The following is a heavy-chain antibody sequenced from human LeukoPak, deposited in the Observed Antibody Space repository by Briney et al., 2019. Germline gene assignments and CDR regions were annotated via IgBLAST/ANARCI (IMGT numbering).Heavy chain of an antibody. CDR1: GFTFSDYY. V-gene: IGHV3-11*05. D-gene: IGHD2/OR15-2a*01. Sequence: GGSLRLSCAASGFTFSDYYMSWIRQAPGKGLEWVSYISGSSSYTNYADSVKGRFTISRDNAKSSLYLQMNSLRAEDTAVYYCARAVTSYFDYWGQGTLVTVSS. CDR3: ARAVTSYFDY. CDR2: ISGSSSYT. J-gene: IGHJ4*02.